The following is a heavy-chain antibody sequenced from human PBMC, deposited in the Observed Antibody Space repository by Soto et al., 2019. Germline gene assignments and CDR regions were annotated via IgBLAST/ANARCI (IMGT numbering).Heavy chain of an antibody. J-gene: IGHJ4*02. D-gene: IGHD3-22*01. CDR2: ISGGGGST. Sequence: WGSLRLSCAASGLSFNIFAMNWVRQAPGQGLEWVSGISGGGGSTYYADSVKGRFTISRDNSNNTLYLQMNSLRAEDTAVYYCAKDPTSYDSSAQFDSWGQGTLVTVSS. CDR1: GLSFNIFA. CDR3: AKDPTSYDSSAQFDS. V-gene: IGHV3-23*01.